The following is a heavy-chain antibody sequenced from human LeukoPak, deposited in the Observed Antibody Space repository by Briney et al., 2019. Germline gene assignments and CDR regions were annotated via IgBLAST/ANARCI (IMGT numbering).Heavy chain of an antibody. J-gene: IGHJ4*02. CDR2: IYYSGST. CDR1: GGSISSGSYY. Sequence: SETLSLTGTVSGGSISSGSYYWSWIRQPPGKGLEWIGYIYYSGSTNYNPSLKSRVTISVDTSKNQFSLKLSSVTAADTAVYYCARDTDYWGQGTLVTVSS. V-gene: IGHV4-61*01. CDR3: ARDTDY.